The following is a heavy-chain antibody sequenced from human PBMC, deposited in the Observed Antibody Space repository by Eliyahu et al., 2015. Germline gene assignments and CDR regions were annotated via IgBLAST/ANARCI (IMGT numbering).Heavy chain of an antibody. V-gene: IGHV3-30*01. CDR1: GFTFXSYA. J-gene: IGHJ6*02. CDR3: ARDPAPILAPYYYYYGMDV. CDR2: ISYDGSNK. D-gene: IGHD2-15*01. Sequence: QVQLVESGGGVVQPGRSLRLSSPAXGFTFXSYAMXWVRQAPGKGLEWVAVISYDGSNKXYADSVKGRFTISRDNSKNTLYLQMNSLRAEDTAVYYCARDPAPILAPYYYYYGMDVWGQGTTVTVSS.